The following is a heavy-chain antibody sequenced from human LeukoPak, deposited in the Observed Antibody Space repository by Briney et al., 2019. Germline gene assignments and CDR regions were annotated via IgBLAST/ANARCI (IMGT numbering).Heavy chain of an antibody. Sequence: ASVKVSCKASGYTFTSYGISWVRQAPGQGLEWMGWISAYNGNTNYAQKLQGRVTMTTDTSTSTAYMELRSLRSDDTAVYYCARSRNLHVLAIIDYWAREPWSPSPQ. V-gene: IGHV1-18*01. D-gene: IGHD5-12*01. J-gene: IGHJ4*02. CDR1: GYTFTSYG. CDR2: ISAYNGNT. CDR3: ARSRNLHVLAIIDY.